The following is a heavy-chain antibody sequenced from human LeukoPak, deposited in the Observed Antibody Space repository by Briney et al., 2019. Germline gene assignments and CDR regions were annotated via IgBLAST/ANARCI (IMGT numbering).Heavy chain of an antibody. D-gene: IGHD4-17*01. J-gene: IGHJ3*01. CDR3: ATVGAVTDGAFDV. V-gene: IGHV3-7*01. CDR2: IKQDGSEK. CDR1: GFTFSSYW. Sequence: GGSLRLSCAASGFTFSSYWMSWVRQAPGMGLEWVANIKQDGSEKYYVDSVKGRFTISRDNAKNSLYLQMNSLRVEDTAIYYCATVGAVTDGAFDVWGQGTMVTVSS.